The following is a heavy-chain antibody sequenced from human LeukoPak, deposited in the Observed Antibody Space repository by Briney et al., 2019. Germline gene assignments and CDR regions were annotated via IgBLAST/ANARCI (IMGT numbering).Heavy chain of an antibody. D-gene: IGHD6-6*01. CDR2: INAGNGNT. J-gene: IGHJ4*02. CDR3: ATSSGDY. Sequence: GASVEVSCKASGYTFTSYAMHWVRQAPGQRLEWMGWINAGNGNTKYSQKFQGRVTMTEDTSTDTAYMELSSLRSEDTAVYYCATSSGDYWGQGTLVTVSS. V-gene: IGHV1-3*01. CDR1: GYTFTSYA.